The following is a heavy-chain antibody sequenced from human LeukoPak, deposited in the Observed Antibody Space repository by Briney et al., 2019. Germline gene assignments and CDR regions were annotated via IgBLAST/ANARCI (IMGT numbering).Heavy chain of an antibody. CDR3: AKDRGSSGWGPDY. J-gene: IGHJ4*02. V-gene: IGHV3-9*03. CDR1: GFTFDDYA. CDR2: ISWNSVNI. D-gene: IGHD6-19*01. Sequence: GGSLRLSCAASGFTFDDYAMHWVRQAPGKGLELVSGISWNSVNIGYADSVKGRFTISRDNAKNSLYLQMNSLRAEDMALYYCAKDRGSSGWGPDYWGQGTLVTVSS.